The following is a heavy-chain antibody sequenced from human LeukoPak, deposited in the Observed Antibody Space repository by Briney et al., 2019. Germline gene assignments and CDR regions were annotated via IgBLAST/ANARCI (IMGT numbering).Heavy chain of an antibody. D-gene: IGHD6-13*01. CDR1: GFIFSDYY. CDR3: ARVTAAEDFDY. CDR2: ISTSSSYT. Sequence: GGPLRLSCAASGFIFSDYYMSWIRQAPGKGLEWISYISTSSSYTNYADSVKGRFTISRDNAKNSLYLQMNSLRAEDTAVYYCARVTAAEDFDYWGQGTLVTVSS. J-gene: IGHJ4*02. V-gene: IGHV3-11*05.